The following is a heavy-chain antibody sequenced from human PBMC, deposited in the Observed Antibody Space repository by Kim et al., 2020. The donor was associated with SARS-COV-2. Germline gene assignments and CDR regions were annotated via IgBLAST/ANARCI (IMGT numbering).Heavy chain of an antibody. V-gene: IGHV1-69*13. J-gene: IGHJ5*02. CDR1: GGTFSSYA. D-gene: IGHD2-21*02. Sequence: SVKVSCKASGGTFSSYAISWVRQAPGQGLEWMGGIIPIFGTANYAQKFQGRVTITADESTSTAYMELSSLRSEDTAVYYCARDLSVVTAIQGAGVWFDPWGQGTLVTVSS. CDR3: ARDLSVVTAIQGAGVWFDP. CDR2: IIPIFGTA.